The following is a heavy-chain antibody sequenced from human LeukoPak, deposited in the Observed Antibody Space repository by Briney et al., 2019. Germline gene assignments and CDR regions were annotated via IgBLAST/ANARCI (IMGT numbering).Heavy chain of an antibody. J-gene: IGHJ5*02. Sequence: PSETLSLTCSVSGGSVSSYYWSWIRQSPGKGLEWIGYIHNSGRTNYNPSLKSRVTGFVDTSKNQVSLRLSSVTAADTAVYYCARHLPGYSNTWPGPWGQGNLVTVSS. CDR3: ARHLPGYSNTWPGP. CDR2: IHNSGRT. V-gene: IGHV4-59*08. D-gene: IGHD4-11*01. CDR1: GGSVSSYY.